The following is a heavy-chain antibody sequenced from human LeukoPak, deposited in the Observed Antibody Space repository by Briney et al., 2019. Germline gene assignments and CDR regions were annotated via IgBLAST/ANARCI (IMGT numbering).Heavy chain of an antibody. CDR2: IYPGDSDT. CDR1: GYSFTSYW. V-gene: IGHV5-51*01. J-gene: IGHJ4*02. CDR3: ARRGTYYDILTGPKSGFDY. D-gene: IGHD3-9*01. Sequence: GESLKISCKGSGYSFTSYWIGWVCQMPGKGLEWMGIIYPGDSDTRYSPSFQGQVTISADKSISTAYLQWSSLKASDTAMYYCARRGTYYDILTGPKSGFDYWGQGTLVTVSS.